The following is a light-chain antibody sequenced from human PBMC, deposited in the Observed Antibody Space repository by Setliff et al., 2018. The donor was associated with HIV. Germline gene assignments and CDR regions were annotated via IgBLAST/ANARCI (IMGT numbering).Light chain of an antibody. J-gene: IGKJ5*01. CDR2: WAS. CDR1: QSVLYSSTNKNF. CDR3: QQYFTTPLT. V-gene: IGKV4-1*01. Sequence: DIVMTQSPDSLAVSLGERATINCKSSQSVLYSSTNKNFLSWYQQKPGQPPKLLIYWASIRESGVPDRFSGSGSGTDFTLTISSLLAEDVAVYYCQQYFTTPLTFGGGTRLEIK.